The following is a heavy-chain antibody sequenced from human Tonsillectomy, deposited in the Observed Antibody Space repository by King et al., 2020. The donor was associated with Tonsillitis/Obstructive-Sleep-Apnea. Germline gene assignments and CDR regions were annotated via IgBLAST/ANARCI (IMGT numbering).Heavy chain of an antibody. CDR3: ARAGGDFSGPYYMDV. CDR1: GFTFSDYY. V-gene: IGHV3-11*05. J-gene: IGHJ6*03. Sequence: VQLVESGGGLVKPGGSLRLSCAASGFTFSDYYMSWIRQAPGKGLEWVSYIISSSSYTNYADSVKGRFTISRDNAKNSLYLQMNSLRAEDTAVYYCARAGGDFSGPYYMDVWGKGTTVTVSS. D-gene: IGHD3-3*01. CDR2: IISSSSYT.